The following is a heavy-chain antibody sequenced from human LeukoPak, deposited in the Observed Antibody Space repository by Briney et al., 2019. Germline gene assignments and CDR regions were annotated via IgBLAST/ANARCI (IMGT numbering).Heavy chain of an antibody. Sequence: ASVTVSCTASGYTFTSYYMHWVRQAPGQGLEWMGIINPSGGSTSYAQKFQGRVTMTRDTPTSTVYMELSSLRSEDTAVYYCASDEGATEDALDYWGQGTLVTVSS. J-gene: IGHJ4*02. V-gene: IGHV1-46*01. CDR2: INPSGGST. CDR3: ASDEGATEDALDY. CDR1: GYTFTSYY. D-gene: IGHD1-26*01.